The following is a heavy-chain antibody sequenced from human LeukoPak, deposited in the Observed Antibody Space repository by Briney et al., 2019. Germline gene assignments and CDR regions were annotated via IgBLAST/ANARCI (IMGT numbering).Heavy chain of an antibody. Sequence: ASVKVSCKASGYTFTDTYMHWVRQAPGQGLEWMGWINPKTGGTNYAQRFQGRVTMTRDTSIRTAYMELNSLRSDDTAVYYCARDGRLTIFVRGIITEGSPPKNWGQGTLVTVSS. CDR2: INPKTGGT. V-gene: IGHV1-2*02. D-gene: IGHD3-10*01. J-gene: IGHJ4*02. CDR1: GYTFTDTY. CDR3: ARDGRLTIFVRGIITEGSPPKN.